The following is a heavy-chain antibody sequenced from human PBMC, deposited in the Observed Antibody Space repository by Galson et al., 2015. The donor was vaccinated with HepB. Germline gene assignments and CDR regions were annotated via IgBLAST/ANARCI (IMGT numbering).Heavy chain of an antibody. D-gene: IGHD2-2*01. Sequence: ETLSLTCAVYGGSFSGYYWSWIRQPPGKGLEWIGEISHGGGTKYNPSLKSRVTISGDTSKNQFSLRLSSVTAADTAVYFCGRGGVPGAIDYWGQGTLVTVSS. CDR3: GRGGVPGAIDY. CDR1: GGSFSGYY. CDR2: ISHGGGT. J-gene: IGHJ4*02. V-gene: IGHV4-34*01.